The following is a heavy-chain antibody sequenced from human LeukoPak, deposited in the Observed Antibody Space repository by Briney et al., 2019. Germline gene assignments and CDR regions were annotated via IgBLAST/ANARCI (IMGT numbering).Heavy chain of an antibody. D-gene: IGHD3-10*02. V-gene: IGHV3-21*01. Sequence: PGGSLRLSCAASGFTFSSYSMNWVRQAPGKGLEWVSSISSSSSYIYYADSVKGRFTISRDNAKNSLYLQMNSLSAEDTAVYYCVRDVLFAVGDTFDIWGQGTMVTVSS. CDR3: VRDVLFAVGDTFDI. CDR2: ISSSSSYI. J-gene: IGHJ3*02. CDR1: GFTFSSYS.